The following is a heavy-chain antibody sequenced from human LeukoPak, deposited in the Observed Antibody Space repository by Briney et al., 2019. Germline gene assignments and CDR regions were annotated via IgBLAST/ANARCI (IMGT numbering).Heavy chain of an antibody. CDR3: ASDVGPTVQPTPLDF. D-gene: IGHD4-17*01. CDR2: ISSSSTTK. CDR1: GVIFGSYS. V-gene: IGHV3-48*02. J-gene: IGHJ4*02. Sequence: GGSQRLSCAASGVIFGSYSMIWVRQAPGEGVEWLSYISSSSTTKYYTDSVRGRFTISRDNAKNSLYLHMNSLSDQDTAVYYCASDVGPTVQPTPLDFWGQGTLVTVYS.